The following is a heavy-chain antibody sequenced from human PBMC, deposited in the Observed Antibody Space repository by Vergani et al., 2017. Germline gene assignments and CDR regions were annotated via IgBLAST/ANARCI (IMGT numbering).Heavy chain of an antibody. Sequence: QAQLQESGPRLVKPSQTLSLTCSFSGGSLDIHSQTWGWIRQPAGEGLEWIGLIDVKGNSNFSPPLESRVTMSADPSRGRFSLNLRSVTTSDTAVYYCVRVLHTSYILGAFNIWCQEIKVTVSS. J-gene: IGHJ3*02. CDR2: IDVKGNS. CDR3: VRVLHTSYILGAFNI. V-gene: IGHV4-61*02. D-gene: IGHD2-21*01. CDR1: GGSLDIHSQT.